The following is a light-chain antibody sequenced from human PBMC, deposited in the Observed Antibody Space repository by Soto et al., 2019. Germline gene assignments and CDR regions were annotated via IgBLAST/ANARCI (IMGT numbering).Light chain of an antibody. CDR2: EVS. CDR1: QSLLHSDGKTY. Sequence: DIVLTQTPLFLSVTPGQPASISCRSTQSLLHSDGKTYFYWFLQKAGQPPQLLIYEVSNRFSGVSDRLSGSGSGTDFTLKISRVEADDVGIYYCMQSLKLPYTFGQGTKLEIK. J-gene: IGKJ2*01. V-gene: IGKV2D-29*01. CDR3: MQSLKLPYT.